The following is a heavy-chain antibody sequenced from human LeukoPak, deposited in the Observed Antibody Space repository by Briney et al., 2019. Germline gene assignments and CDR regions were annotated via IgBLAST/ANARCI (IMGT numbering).Heavy chain of an antibody. CDR1: GFTVSSNY. V-gene: IGHV3-53*01. J-gene: IGHJ4*02. CDR2: IYSGGST. Sequence: PGGSLRLSCAASGFTVSSNYMSWVRQAPGKGLEWVSVIYSGGSTYSPDSVKGRFTISRDNSKNTLYLQMNSLRAEDTAVYYCAKGQEYSSGWYVDYWGQGTPVTVSS. D-gene: IGHD6-19*01. CDR3: AKGQEYSSGWYVDY.